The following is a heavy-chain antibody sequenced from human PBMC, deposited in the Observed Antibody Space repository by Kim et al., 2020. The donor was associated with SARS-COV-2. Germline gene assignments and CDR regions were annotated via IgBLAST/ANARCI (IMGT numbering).Heavy chain of an antibody. Sequence: ASVKVSCKASGYTFTDYKMHWVRQAPGQGLEWMGIITPLDGHTDYAQKFRGRVTMTRDASTSTVYMELRSLRSEDTAVYFCSRDGHHWIKDYWGQGTLVTVSS. CDR1: GYTFTDYK. CDR3: SRDGHHWIKDY. CDR2: ITPLDGHT. J-gene: IGHJ4*02. V-gene: IGHV1-46*01. D-gene: IGHD1-1*01.